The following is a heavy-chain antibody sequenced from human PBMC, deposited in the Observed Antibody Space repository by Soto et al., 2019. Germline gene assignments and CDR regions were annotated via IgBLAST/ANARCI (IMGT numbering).Heavy chain of an antibody. CDR2: ISAYNGNT. J-gene: IGHJ6*02. CDR3: ARVAGIAAAGYYYYGMDV. CDR1: GYTFTSYG. D-gene: IGHD6-13*01. V-gene: IGHV1-18*01. Sequence: QVQLVQSGAEVKKPGASVKVSCKASGYTFTSYGISWVRQAPGQGLEWMGWISAYNGNTNYAQKLQGRVTMTTDTSTSTAYMALRSLRSDDTAVYYCARVAGIAAAGYYYYGMDVWGQGTTVTVSS.